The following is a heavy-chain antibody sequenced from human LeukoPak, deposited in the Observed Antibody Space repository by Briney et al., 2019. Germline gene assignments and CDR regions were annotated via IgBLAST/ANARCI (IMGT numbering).Heavy chain of an antibody. D-gene: IGHD6-19*01. Sequence: GGSLRLSCAASGFTFSSYSMNWVRQAPGKGLEWVSSISSSSSYIYYADSVKGRFTIFRDNAKNSLYLQMNSLRAEDTAVYYCARALYSSGWYYFDYWGQGTLVTVSS. J-gene: IGHJ4*02. CDR1: GFTFSSYS. V-gene: IGHV3-21*01. CDR3: ARALYSSGWYYFDY. CDR2: ISSSSSYI.